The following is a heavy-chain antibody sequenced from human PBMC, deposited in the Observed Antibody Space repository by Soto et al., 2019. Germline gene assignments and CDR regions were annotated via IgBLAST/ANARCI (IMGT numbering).Heavy chain of an antibody. CDR3: AKSLVFVDHGYMDV. CDR1: GGRFTSYI. V-gene: IGHV1-69*08. D-gene: IGHD2-21*01. J-gene: IGHJ6*03. CDR2: SIPIQGTA. Sequence: QVHLVHSGAEVKKPGSSVKVSCEASGGRFTSYIFTWVRQAPGQGLEWMGRSIPIQGTADYALKFQDRVTVTADKSTNTVHMEMRSLRPDDTAVYYCAKSLVFVDHGYMDVWGKGTTVTVSS.